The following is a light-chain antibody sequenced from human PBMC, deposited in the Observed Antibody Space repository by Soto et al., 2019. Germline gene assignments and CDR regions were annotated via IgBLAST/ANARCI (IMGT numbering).Light chain of an antibody. Sequence: QSVLTQPASVSWSPGQSIAISCTGTSSDVGYYNYVSWYQQHPSKAPKVMIYDVNNRPSGVPNSFSGSKSGKTASLTISELQAEDEADYYCSSYTSSSTYVFGTGTKVTVL. CDR2: DVN. J-gene: IGLJ1*01. CDR3: SSYTSSSTYV. CDR1: SSDVGYYNY. V-gene: IGLV2-14*01.